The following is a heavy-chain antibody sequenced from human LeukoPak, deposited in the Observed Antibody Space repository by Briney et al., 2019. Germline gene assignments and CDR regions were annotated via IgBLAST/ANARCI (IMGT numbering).Heavy chain of an antibody. J-gene: IGHJ4*02. CDR1: GPSISDYY. Sequence: SETLSLTCTVPGPSISDYYWNSIRQPPGKGLEWIGYIYYSGSTNYNPSLKSRVTISVDTSKSQFSLKLSSVTAADTAVYYCARAKAAAGIDYFDYWGQGTLVTVSS. V-gene: IGHV4-59*13. D-gene: IGHD6-13*01. CDR3: ARAKAAAGIDYFDY. CDR2: IYYSGST.